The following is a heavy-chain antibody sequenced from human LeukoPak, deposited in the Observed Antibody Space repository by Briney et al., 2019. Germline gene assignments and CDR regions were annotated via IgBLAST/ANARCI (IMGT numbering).Heavy chain of an antibody. CDR2: ISYDGSNK. D-gene: IGHD2-15*01. CDR1: GFTFSSYG. J-gene: IGHJ4*02. Sequence: GGSLRLSCAASGFTFSSYGMHWVRQAPGKGLEWVAVISYDGSNKYYADSVKGRFTISRDNSKNMLYLQMNSLRAEDTAVYYCAKAESEYCSGGSCYSLFDYWGQGTLVTVSS. CDR3: AKAESEYCSGGSCYSLFDY. V-gene: IGHV3-30*18.